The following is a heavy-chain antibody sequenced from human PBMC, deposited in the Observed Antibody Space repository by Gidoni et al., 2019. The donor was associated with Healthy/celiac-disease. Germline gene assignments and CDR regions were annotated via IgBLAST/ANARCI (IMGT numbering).Heavy chain of an antibody. D-gene: IGHD3-22*01. CDR1: GFTFSSYA. J-gene: IGHJ6*02. Sequence: VQLVASGGGVVQPGTSLSLSCAASGFTFSSYAMHWFRQAPAKGLEWEAVISYDGSKKYYADTVKGRFTIDRDNSKNTLYLQMNSLRAEDTAVYYCARGADVEYYYDSSGYYGAFDYGMDVWGQGTTVTVSS. CDR2: ISYDGSKK. V-gene: IGHV3-30-3*01. CDR3: ARGADVEYYYDSSGYYGAFDYGMDV.